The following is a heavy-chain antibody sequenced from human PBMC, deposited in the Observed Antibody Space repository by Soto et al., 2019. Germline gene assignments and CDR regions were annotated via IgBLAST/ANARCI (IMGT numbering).Heavy chain of an antibody. V-gene: IGHV1-18*01. CDR2: INPYNGNT. D-gene: IGHD3-9*01. Sequence: QVQLVQSGVEVKKPGASVKVSCKASGYTFTNYGITWVRQAPGQGLEWMGWINPYNGNTNYAQKIQGRVTMTSDTSTRTAYMEVRSLRSDDTAVFYCARGSDYLGWWCQGTLVTVSS. CDR3: ARGSDYLGW. CDR1: GYTFTNYG. J-gene: IGHJ4*02.